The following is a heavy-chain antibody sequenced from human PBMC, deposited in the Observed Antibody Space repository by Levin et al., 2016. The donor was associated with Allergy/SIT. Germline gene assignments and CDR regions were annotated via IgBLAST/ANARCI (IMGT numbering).Heavy chain of an antibody. Sequence: GGSLRLSCAASGFTFSSIWMHWVRQAPGKGLVWVSQINGDGSSTSYTDPVKGRFTISRDNAKNTLNLQMNSLRAEDTAVYYCVRDHPSEGQQLDTWGQGTLVTVSS. V-gene: IGHV3-74*01. CDR1: GFTFSSIW. J-gene: IGHJ5*02. CDR3: VRDHPSEGQQLDT. D-gene: IGHD6-13*01. CDR2: INGDGSST.